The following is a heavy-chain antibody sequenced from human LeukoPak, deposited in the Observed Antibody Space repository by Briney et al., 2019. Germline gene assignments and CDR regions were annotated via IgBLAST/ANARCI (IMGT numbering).Heavy chain of an antibody. CDR3: ARRPAIAGWFDP. J-gene: IGHJ5*02. D-gene: IGHD1-14*01. CDR2: IYTSGST. V-gene: IGHV4-4*09. Sequence: SESLSRTCTVSGGSISSYYWSWIRQPPGKGLEWIGYIYTSGSTNYNPSLKSRVTISVDTSKNQFSLKLSSVTAADTAVYYCARRPAIAGWFDPWGHGTLVTVSS. CDR1: GGSISSYY.